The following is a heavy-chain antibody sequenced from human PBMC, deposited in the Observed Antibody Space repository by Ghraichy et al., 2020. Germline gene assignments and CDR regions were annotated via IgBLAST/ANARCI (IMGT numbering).Heavy chain of an antibody. J-gene: IGHJ4*02. D-gene: IGHD5-18*01. Sequence: GGSLRLSCAASAFTFTSFAMHWVRQPPGRGLEWLAAISYDGASQSYADSVKGRFTISRDTSKETVFLLMNSLRPEDTAIYYCARIGGGYFSGTVVDDWGQGTTVTVSS. CDR1: AFTFTSFA. CDR3: ARIGGGYFSGTVVDD. CDR2: ISYDGASQ. V-gene: IGHV3-30-3*01.